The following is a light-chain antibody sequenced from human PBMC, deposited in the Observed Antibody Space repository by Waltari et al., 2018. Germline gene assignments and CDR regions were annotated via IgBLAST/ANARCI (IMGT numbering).Light chain of an antibody. CDR3: SSYTSSTV. CDR1: SSDVGGYNY. V-gene: IGLV2-14*03. J-gene: IGLJ2*01. Sequence: QSALTQPASVSGSPGQSITISCTGTSSDVGGYNYVSWYQQHPGKAPKLMIYDVSNRPSGVSNRFSGSKSGNTASLTISGLQAEDEADYYCSSYTSSTVFGG. CDR2: DVS.